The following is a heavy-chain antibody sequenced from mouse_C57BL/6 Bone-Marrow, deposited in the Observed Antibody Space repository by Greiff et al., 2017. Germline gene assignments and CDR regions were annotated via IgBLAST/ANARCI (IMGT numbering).Heavy chain of an antibody. Sequence: EVQLQQSVAELVRPGASVKLSCTASGFNIKNTYMHWVKQRPEQCLEWIGRIDPANGNTKYAPKFQGRATITSDTSSNTAFRQLSSLTAVDTAICYCARSYGFAYWGQGTLVTVSA. CDR2: IDPANGNT. V-gene: IGHV14-3*01. D-gene: IGHD1-1*01. J-gene: IGHJ3*01. CDR3: ARSYGFAY. CDR1: GFNIKNTY.